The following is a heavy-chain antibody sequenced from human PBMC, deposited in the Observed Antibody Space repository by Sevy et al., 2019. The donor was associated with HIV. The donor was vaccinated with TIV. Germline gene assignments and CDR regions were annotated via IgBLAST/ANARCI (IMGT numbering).Heavy chain of an antibody. D-gene: IGHD6-19*01. Sequence: GGSLRLSCAASGFTFSSYGMHWVRQAPGKGLEWVAVIWYDGNNKYYADFVKGRFTISRDNSKHTLYLQINSLRVEDTAVYYCAKDGYSSGWEMDYWGQGTLVTVS. CDR3: AKDGYSSGWEMDY. CDR2: IWYDGNNK. V-gene: IGHV3-33*06. CDR1: GFTFSSYG. J-gene: IGHJ4*02.